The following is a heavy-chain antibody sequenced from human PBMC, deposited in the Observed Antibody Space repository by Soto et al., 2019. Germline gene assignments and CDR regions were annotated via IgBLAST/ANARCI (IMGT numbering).Heavy chain of an antibody. CDR3: ARSITMVRGARYNWFDP. CDR1: GGSFSGYY. V-gene: IGHV4-34*01. D-gene: IGHD3-10*01. J-gene: IGHJ5*02. Sequence: SETLSLTCAVYGGSFSGYYWSWIRQPPGKGLEWIGEINHSGSTNYNPSLKSRVTISVDTSKNQFSLKLSSVTAADTAVYYCARSITMVRGARYNWFDPWGQGTLVTVSS. CDR2: INHSGST.